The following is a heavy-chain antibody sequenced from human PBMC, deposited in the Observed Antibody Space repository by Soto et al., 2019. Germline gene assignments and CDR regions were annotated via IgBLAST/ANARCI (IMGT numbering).Heavy chain of an antibody. CDR1: GGSISSSSYY. J-gene: IGHJ6*02. CDR3: ARPEGVSSSGGDYYYYYGMDV. D-gene: IGHD6-6*01. V-gene: IGHV4-39*01. CDR2: IYYSGST. Sequence: SETLSLTCTVSGGSISSSSYYWGWIRQPPGKGLEWIGSIYYSGSTYYNPSLKSRVTISVDTSKNQFSLKLSSVTAADTAVYYCARPEGVSSSGGDYYYYYGMDVWGQGTTVTVSS.